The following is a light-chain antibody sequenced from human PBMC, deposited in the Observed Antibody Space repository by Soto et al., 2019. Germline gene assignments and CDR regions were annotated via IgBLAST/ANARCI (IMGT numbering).Light chain of an antibody. CDR1: QGITNY. Sequence: DIQLTQSPSFLSASVGDRVTITCRASQGITNYLAWYQQKPGRAPKLLIYGASTLQSGVPSRFSGSGSGTEFTLTISSLQPEDFATYYCQRLNSYPLFGQGTRLEIK. J-gene: IGKJ5*01. V-gene: IGKV1-9*01. CDR2: GAS. CDR3: QRLNSYPL.